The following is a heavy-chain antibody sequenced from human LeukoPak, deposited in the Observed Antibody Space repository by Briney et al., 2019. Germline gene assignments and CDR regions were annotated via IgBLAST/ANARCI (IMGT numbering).Heavy chain of an antibody. CDR3: ARAYSSGSAFDI. J-gene: IGHJ3*02. V-gene: IGHV1-18*01. CDR2: ISAYNGNT. CDR1: GYTFTSYG. D-gene: IGHD6-25*01. Sequence: GASVEVSCKASGYTFTSYGISWVRQAPGQGLEWMGWISAYNGNTNYAQKLQGRVTMTTDTSTSTAYMELRSLRSDNTAVYYCARAYSSGSAFDIWGQGTMVTVSS.